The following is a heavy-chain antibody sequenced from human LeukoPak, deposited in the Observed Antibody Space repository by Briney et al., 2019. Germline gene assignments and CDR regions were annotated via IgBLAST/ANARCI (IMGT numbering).Heavy chain of an antibody. Sequence: PGGSLRLSCAASGFTFSSYTMSWVRQAPGKGLEWVAVISYDGSNKYYADSVKGRFTISRDNSKNTLYLQMNSLRAEDTAVYYCARAGAGYYFDYWGQGTLVTVSS. V-gene: IGHV3-30-3*01. CDR2: ISYDGSNK. J-gene: IGHJ4*02. CDR3: ARAGAGYYFDY. CDR1: GFTFSSYT. D-gene: IGHD6-19*01.